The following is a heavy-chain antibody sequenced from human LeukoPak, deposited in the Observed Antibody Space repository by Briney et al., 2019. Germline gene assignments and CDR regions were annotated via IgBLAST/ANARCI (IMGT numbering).Heavy chain of an antibody. V-gene: IGHV4-39*01. J-gene: IGHJ5*02. Sequence: PSETLSLTCTVSGGSISSSSYYWGWLRQPPGKGLEWIGSIYYSGSTYYNPSLKSRVTISVDTSKNQFSLKLSSVTAADTAVYYCARQDCSSTSCYFLDNWFDPWGQGTLVTVSS. CDR3: ARQDCSSTSCYFLDNWFDP. CDR1: GGSISSSSYY. CDR2: IYYSGST. D-gene: IGHD2-2*01.